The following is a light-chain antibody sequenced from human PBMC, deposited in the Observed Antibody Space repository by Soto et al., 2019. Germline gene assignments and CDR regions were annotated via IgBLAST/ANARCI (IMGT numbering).Light chain of an antibody. CDR1: QSVSSY. CDR3: QQRSTWPVLT. J-gene: IGKJ4*01. V-gene: IGKV3-11*01. CDR2: DAS. Sequence: EIVLTQSPATLSLSPGERATLSCRASQSVSSYLAWYQQKPVQAPRILISDASTSATGITARFSGSGSGTAFTLTTSSLEPEDFAVYYCQQRSTWPVLTFGGGTKVEVK.